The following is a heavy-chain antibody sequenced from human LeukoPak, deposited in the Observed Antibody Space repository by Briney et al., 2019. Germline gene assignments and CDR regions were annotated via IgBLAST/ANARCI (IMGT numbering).Heavy chain of an antibody. J-gene: IGHJ4*02. D-gene: IGHD4-17*01. CDR3: AKLDYGDYVLGY. Sequence: PGGSLRLSCAASGFPFSNNVMTWVRQAPGRGLDWLSAITASGGSTYYADSVKGRFTISRDNSKNTLYLQMNSLRADDTAVYYCAKLDYGDYVLGYWGQGTLVTVSS. V-gene: IGHV3-23*01. CDR1: GFPFSNNV. CDR2: ITASGGST.